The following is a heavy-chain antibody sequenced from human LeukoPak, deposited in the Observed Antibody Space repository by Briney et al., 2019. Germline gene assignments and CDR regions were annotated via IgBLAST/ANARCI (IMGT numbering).Heavy chain of an antibody. CDR1: GYTFTSYG. CDR2: FSAYNGNT. Sequence: ASVKVSCKASGYTFTSYGISWVRQAPGQGLEWMGWFSAYNGNTNYAQKLQGRVTMTTDTSTSTAYMELRSLRSEDTAMYYCARGWGSGSYLKTGFDYWGQGTLVTVSS. CDR3: ARGWGSGSYLKTGFDY. D-gene: IGHD1-26*01. V-gene: IGHV1-18*01. J-gene: IGHJ4*02.